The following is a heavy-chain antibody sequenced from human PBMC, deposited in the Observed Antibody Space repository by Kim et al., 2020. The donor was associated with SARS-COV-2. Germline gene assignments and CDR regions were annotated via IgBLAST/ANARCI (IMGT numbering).Heavy chain of an antibody. Sequence: TYYDPTLKSRVTISVDTSKNQFSLKLSSVTAADTAVYYCARGVTTNYFDYWGQGTLVTVSS. V-gene: IGHV4-31*02. D-gene: IGHD4-17*01. CDR2: T. J-gene: IGHJ4*02. CDR3: ARGVTTNYFDY.